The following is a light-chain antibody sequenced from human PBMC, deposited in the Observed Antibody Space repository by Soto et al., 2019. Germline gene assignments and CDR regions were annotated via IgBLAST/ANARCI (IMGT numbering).Light chain of an antibody. V-gene: IGKV1D-12*01. CDR3: QQANSFPFT. CDR1: QGISSW. J-gene: IGKJ4*01. CDR2: AAS. Sequence: DIQMTQSPSSVSASVGDRVTITCRASQGISSWLGWYQQKPGKAPKLLIYAASSLQSGVPSRFSVSGSWTDFTLTISSLQPEDFATDYCQQANSFPFTFGGGTKVEIK.